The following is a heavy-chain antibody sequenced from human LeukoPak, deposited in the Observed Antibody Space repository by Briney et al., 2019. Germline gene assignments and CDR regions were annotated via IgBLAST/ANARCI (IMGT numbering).Heavy chain of an antibody. Sequence: ASVKVSCKASGYTFTGYCMHWVRQAPGQGLEWMGWIDPNSGGTNYAQKFQGRVTMTRDTSISTAYMELSRLRSDDTAVYYCARGSIAARTFDYWGQGTLVTVSS. CDR2: IDPNSGGT. V-gene: IGHV1-2*02. CDR1: GYTFTGYC. CDR3: ARGSIAARTFDY. D-gene: IGHD6-6*01. J-gene: IGHJ4*02.